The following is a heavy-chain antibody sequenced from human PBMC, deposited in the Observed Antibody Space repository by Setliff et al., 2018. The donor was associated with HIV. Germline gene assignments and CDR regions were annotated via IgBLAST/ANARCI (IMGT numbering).Heavy chain of an antibody. CDR1: GFTFSTYA. CDR3: AKVDSYAGKNFDY. J-gene: IGHJ4*02. V-gene: IGHV3-30*14. Sequence: GGSLRLSCAASGFTFSTYAIHWVRQAPGKGLEWVAIISYDGSYKFYADSVRGRFTISRDNSKNTLYLQMNSLRVEDTAVYYCAKVDSYAGKNFDYWGQGTLVTVSS. D-gene: IGHD5-18*01. CDR2: ISYDGSYK.